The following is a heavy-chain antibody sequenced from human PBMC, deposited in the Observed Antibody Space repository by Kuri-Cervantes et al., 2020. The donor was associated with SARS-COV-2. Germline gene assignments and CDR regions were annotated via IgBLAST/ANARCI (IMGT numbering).Heavy chain of an antibody. CDR2: ISYDGSNK. J-gene: IGHJ1*01. D-gene: IGHD6-19*01. Sequence: GGSLRLSCEASGFTLSSYAMHWVRQAPGKGLEWVAVISYDGSNKFYADSVRGRFTISRDNSKNTLYLQMNSLRAEDTAVYYCARERAVAGTDFQHWGQGTLVTVSS. CDR1: GFTLSSYA. V-gene: IGHV3-30*03. CDR3: ARERAVAGTDFQH.